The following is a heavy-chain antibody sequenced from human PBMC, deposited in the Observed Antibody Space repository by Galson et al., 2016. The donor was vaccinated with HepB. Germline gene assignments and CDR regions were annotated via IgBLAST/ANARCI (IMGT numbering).Heavy chain of an antibody. CDR2: INAGNGNT. D-gene: IGHD6-19*01. J-gene: IGHJ4*02. V-gene: IGHV1-3*01. Sequence: SVKVSCKASGYTFTRYTMHWVRQAPGQRLEWMGWINAGNGNTKYSQKFQGRVTISRDTSASTGYMELSSLRSEDTAVYYCARTLSSGWFVYFDYWGLGTLVTFSS. CDR1: GYTFTRYT. CDR3: ARTLSSGWFVYFDY.